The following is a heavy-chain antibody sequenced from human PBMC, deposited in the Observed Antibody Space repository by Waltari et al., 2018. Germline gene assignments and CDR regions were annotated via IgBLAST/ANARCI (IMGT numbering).Heavy chain of an antibody. J-gene: IGHJ3*02. V-gene: IGHV4-38-2*01. CDR3: ARVLTTGTVAFDI. Sequence: VQLRESGPGLVKPSQTLSLTCAIRGDCLSSSLFWGWIRQSPEKGLEWIGNIYYSGVTYYSPFLKSRVFISIDTPRRQFSLKLTSVTAADTAVYYCARVLTTGTVAFDIWGQGTLVTVSS. D-gene: IGHD1-7*01. CDR2: IYYSGVT. CDR1: GDCLSSSLF.